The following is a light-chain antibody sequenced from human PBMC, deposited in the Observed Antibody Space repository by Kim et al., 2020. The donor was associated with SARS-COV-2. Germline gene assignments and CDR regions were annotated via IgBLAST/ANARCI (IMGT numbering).Light chain of an antibody. J-gene: IGKJ2*01. V-gene: IGKV3-11*01. Sequence: SLSPGERATLSCRASQSVNSYLAWYQQKPGLAPRLVIYDVSNRASGIPARFSGSGSGTDFTLTISSLEPEDFAVYYCQHRGNWPYTFGQGTKLEI. CDR1: QSVNSY. CDR3: QHRGNWPYT. CDR2: DVS.